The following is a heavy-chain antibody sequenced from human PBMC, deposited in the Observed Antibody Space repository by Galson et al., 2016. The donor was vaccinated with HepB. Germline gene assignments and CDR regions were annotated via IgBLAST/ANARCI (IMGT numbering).Heavy chain of an antibody. CDR2: TFYRSTWEN. D-gene: IGHD3-10*01. CDR3: ARAVMLGRGMDV. V-gene: IGHV6-1*01. J-gene: IGHJ6*02. CDR1: GDSVYNNGAA. Sequence: CAISGDSVYNNGAAWVWIRQSPSRGHEWLGRTFYRSTWENHYAGSVKNRITISPDTSRNQFSLHLNSVTPEDTAVYYCARAVMLGRGMDVWGQGTTVTVSS.